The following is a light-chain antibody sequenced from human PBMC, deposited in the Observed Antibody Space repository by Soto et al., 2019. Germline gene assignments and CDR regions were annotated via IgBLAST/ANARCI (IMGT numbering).Light chain of an antibody. V-gene: IGKV1-9*01. CDR1: QGISNH. CDR3: QHLNSYPIT. J-gene: IGKJ5*01. CDR2: AAS. Sequence: DLQLTQSPSFLSASVGDRVTITCRASQGISNHLAWYQQKPGKAPKLLIYAASTLQSGVPSRFSGSGSGIEFTLTISSLQPEDFATYYCQHLNSYPITVGQGTRLEIK.